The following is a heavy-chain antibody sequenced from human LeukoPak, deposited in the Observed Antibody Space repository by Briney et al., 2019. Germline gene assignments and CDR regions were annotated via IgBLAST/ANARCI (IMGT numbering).Heavy chain of an antibody. Sequence: SVKVSCKASGYTFTSYAISWVRQAPGQGLEWMGGIIPIFGTANYAQKFQGRVTITADESTSAAYMELSSLRSEDTAVYYCARGSAGYCSGGSCPARIYYYYMDVWGKGTTVTISS. D-gene: IGHD2-15*01. CDR3: ARGSAGYCSGGSCPARIYYYYMDV. CDR1: GYTFTSYA. J-gene: IGHJ6*03. CDR2: IIPIFGTA. V-gene: IGHV1-69*13.